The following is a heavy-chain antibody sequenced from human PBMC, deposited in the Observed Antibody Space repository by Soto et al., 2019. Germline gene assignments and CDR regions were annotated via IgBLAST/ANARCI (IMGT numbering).Heavy chain of an antibody. J-gene: IGHJ5*02. CDR2: IYYSGIT. Sequence: SETLDLGWTATGDSVTGTGYYWVLIRQPPGKVLDWVASIYYSGITYHNPSLKSRVTISVDTSKNQFSLKVTSVTAADTAVYYCARHWRTGYSTVFGVVMGWFDPWGEGTFVTLSS. CDR1: GDSVTGTGYY. D-gene: IGHD3-3*01. CDR3: ARHWRTGYSTVFGVVMGWFDP. V-gene: IGHV4-39*01.